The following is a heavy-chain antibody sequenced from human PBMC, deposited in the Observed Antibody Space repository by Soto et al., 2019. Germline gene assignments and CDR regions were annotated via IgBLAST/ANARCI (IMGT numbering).Heavy chain of an antibody. Sequence: EVHLVESGGGLVQPGGSLRLSCAASGFTVRISYMGWVRQAPGKGLEWVSSIYSDGNTYYADSVRGRFTISTDNSKGTHYLQMNSLSVDDTAMYYGARHVGYYWYFDLWGRGTLVTVSS. J-gene: IGHJ2*01. CDR3: ARHVGYYWYFDL. D-gene: IGHD6-13*01. CDR2: IYSDGNT. V-gene: IGHV3-66*04. CDR1: GFTVRISY.